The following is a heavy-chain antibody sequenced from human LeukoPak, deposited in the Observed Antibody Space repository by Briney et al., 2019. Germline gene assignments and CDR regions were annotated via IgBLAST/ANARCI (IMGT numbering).Heavy chain of an antibody. D-gene: IGHD4-17*01. CDR1: GGSVSSGSYY. Sequence: PSETLSLTCTVSGGSVSSGSYYWGWIRQPPGKGLEWIGNIYYSGSTYYNPSLKSRVTISVETSKNQFSLKLSSVTAADTAVYYCALGGDYGDYVGPIDYWGQGTLVTVSS. J-gene: IGHJ4*02. CDR3: ALGGDYGDYVGPIDY. CDR2: IYYSGST. V-gene: IGHV4-39*07.